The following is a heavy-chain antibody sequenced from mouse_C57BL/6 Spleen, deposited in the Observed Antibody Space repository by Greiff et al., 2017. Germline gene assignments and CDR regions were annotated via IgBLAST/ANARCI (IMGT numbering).Heavy chain of an antibody. V-gene: IGHV14-2*01. J-gene: IGHJ2*01. CDR3: AGGYDYDGPYYDY. D-gene: IGHD2-4*01. Sequence: VQLQQSGAELVKPGASVKLSCTASGFNIKDYYMHLVKQRTEQGLEWIGRIDPVDGETKYAPKFQGKASITADTSSNTAYLQLSSLTSEDTAVLYCAGGYDYDGPYYDYWGKGTTLAVSA. CDR2: IDPVDGET. CDR1: GFNIKDYY.